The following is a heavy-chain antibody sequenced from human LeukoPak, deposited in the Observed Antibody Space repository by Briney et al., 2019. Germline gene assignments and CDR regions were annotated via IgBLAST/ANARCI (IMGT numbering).Heavy chain of an antibody. J-gene: IGHJ6*02. CDR3: VRGTSWGDV. CDR1: GFRFSNYW. V-gene: IGHV3-7*01. Sequence: GGSLRLSCAASGFRFSNYWMSWVRQVPGKGLEWVANIKPDGSEEYYVDSVKGPFTISRDNAKNSVYLQMNSLRAEDTAVYYCVRGTSWGDVWGQGTTVTVSS. CDR2: IKPDGSEE. D-gene: IGHD6-13*01.